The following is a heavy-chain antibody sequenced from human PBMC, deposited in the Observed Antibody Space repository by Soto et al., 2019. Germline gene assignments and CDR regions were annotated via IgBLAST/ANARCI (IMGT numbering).Heavy chain of an antibody. CDR1: GKTLNEVS. V-gene: IGHV1-24*01. CDR2: FEPEDGEI. J-gene: IGHJ4*02. CDR3: ATQALVSSHPGVGATYFDR. Sequence: QVQLVQSGAEVKKPGAPVKVSCKVYGKTLNEVSIHWVRQAPGIGLEWMGGFEPEDGEIVYAQIFEGRVTMTEDTSTDTAYMEASSLRSEDTAVYYCATQALVSSHPGVGATYFDRWGQGTLVTVSS. D-gene: IGHD3-3*01.